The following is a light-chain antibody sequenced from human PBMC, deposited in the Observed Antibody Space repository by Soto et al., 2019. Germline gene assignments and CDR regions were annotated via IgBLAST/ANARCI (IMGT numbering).Light chain of an antibody. V-gene: IGLV1-40*01. CDR1: SSNIGAGYD. CDR2: GNF. Sequence: QPVLTQPPSVSGAPGQRVTISCTGSSSNIGAGYDVHWYQQLPGTAPKLLIYGNFNRPSGVPDRFSGSKSGTSVSLAITGLQAEDEADYYCQSYDSSLSGSGVFGGGTKVTVL. CDR3: QSYDSSLSGSGV. J-gene: IGLJ2*01.